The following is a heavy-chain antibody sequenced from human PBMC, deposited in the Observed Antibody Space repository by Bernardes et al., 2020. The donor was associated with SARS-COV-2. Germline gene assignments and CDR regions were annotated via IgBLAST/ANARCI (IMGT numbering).Heavy chain of an antibody. CDR1: GFTFSSYS. Sequence: GGSLKISCSASGFTFSSYSMHWVRQAPGKGLDYVSGISSDGANTQYADSVEDRFTISRDNAKNTLYLQMNSLRAEDTAVYYCAVATNSYYGMDVWGQGTTVTGSS. CDR2: ISSDGANT. V-gene: IGHV3-64*04. D-gene: IGHD5-12*01. CDR3: AVATNSYYGMDV. J-gene: IGHJ6*02.